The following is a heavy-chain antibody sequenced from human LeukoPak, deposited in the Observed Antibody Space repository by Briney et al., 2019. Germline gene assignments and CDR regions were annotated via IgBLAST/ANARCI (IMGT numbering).Heavy chain of an antibody. CDR1: GGSVSSGENY. V-gene: IGHV4-31*03. CDR2: ISYSGSP. Sequence: SETLSLTCTVSGGSVSSGENYWSWIRQHPGKGLEWIGYISYSGSPYYNPSLKSRVTISVDTSKNQFSLNLRSLTAADTAVYYCARDEGSGYFSSAFDIWGQGTMVTVSS. J-gene: IGHJ3*02. CDR3: ARDEGSGYFSSAFDI. D-gene: IGHD3-22*01.